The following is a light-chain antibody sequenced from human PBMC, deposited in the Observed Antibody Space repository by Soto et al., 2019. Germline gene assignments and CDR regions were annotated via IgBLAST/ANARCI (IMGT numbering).Light chain of an antibody. Sequence: QSALTQPASVSGSPGQSITISCTGTSSDVGGYNYVSWYQQHPGKAPKLMIYEVSNRPSGVSNRFSGSKSGNTASLTISGLQAEDEADYYCSSYTSSSNYVFGNGTKV. J-gene: IGLJ1*01. CDR2: EVS. CDR1: SSDVGGYNY. CDR3: SSYTSSSNYV. V-gene: IGLV2-14*01.